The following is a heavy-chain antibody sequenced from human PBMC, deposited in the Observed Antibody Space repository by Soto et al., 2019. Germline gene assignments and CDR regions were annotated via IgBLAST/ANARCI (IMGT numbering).Heavy chain of an antibody. D-gene: IGHD3-10*01. CDR1: GYTFTSYG. CDR2: ISAYNGNT. CDR3: ARVDHDYYGSGSYYRNFDY. J-gene: IGHJ4*02. Sequence: QVQLVQSGAEVKKPGASVKVSCKASGYTFTSYGISWVRQAPGQGLEWMGWISAYNGNTNYAQKLQGRVTMTTNTSTSTAYMELRSLRSDDTAVYYCARVDHDYYGSGSYYRNFDYWGQGTLVTVSS. V-gene: IGHV1-18*01.